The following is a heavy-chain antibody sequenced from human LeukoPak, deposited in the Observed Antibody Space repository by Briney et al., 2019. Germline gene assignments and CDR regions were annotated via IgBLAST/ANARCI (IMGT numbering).Heavy chain of an antibody. CDR3: AKDHSDCRGRDCFLHQD. D-gene: IGHD3/OR15-3a*01. Sequence: PGGSLRLSCAASGFTFNNYAMSWVRQAPGKGLEWFSPIIVSGRSTWNADSVEGRFTISRDNSKNTLYLQMNSLRAEDTATYYCAKDHSDCRGRDCFLHQDWGQGTLVTVSS. J-gene: IGHJ4*02. V-gene: IGHV3-23*01. CDR1: GFTFNNYA. CDR2: IIVSGRST.